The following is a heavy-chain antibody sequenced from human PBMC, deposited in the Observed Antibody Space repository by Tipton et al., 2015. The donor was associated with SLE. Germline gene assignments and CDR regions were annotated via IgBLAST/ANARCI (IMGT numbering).Heavy chain of an antibody. CDR1: GYSISSGYY. CDR2: IYHSGST. CDR3: AKDYRVIAADPGAFDI. V-gene: IGHV4-38-2*02. D-gene: IGHD6-13*01. Sequence: TLSLTCTVSGYSISSGYYWGWIRQPPGKGLEWIGSIYHSGSTYYNPSLKSRVTISVDTSKNQFSLKLSSVTAADTAVYYCAKDYRVIAADPGAFDIWGQGTMVTVSS. J-gene: IGHJ3*02.